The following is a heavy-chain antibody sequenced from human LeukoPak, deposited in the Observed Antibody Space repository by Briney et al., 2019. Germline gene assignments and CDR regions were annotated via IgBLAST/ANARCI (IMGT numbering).Heavy chain of an antibody. CDR1: GFTFSSYS. D-gene: IGHD5-18*01. CDR2: ISSSSSYI. J-gene: IGHJ4*02. Sequence: TGGSLRLSCAASGFTFSSYSMNWVRQAPGKGLEWASSISSSSSYIYYADSVKGRFTISRDNAKNSLYLQMNSLRAEDTAVYYCARDEEGYSYGSVDYWGQGTLVTVSS. CDR3: ARDEEGYSYGSVDY. V-gene: IGHV3-21*01.